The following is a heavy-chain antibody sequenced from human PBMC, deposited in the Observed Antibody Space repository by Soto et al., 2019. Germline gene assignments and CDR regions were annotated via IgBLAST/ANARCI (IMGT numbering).Heavy chain of an antibody. V-gene: IGHV4-31*03. CDR1: GGSISXGGYX. CDR3: ARKKGYSYGPHYFDY. J-gene: IGHJ4*02. D-gene: IGHD5-18*01. Sequence: QVQLQESGPGLVKPSQTLSLTCTVSGGSISXGGYXWXWIRQHPGKGLEWIGYIYYSGSTFYTPTLKSRVTISVDTSXNQFSLNLSSVTAADTAVYYCARKKGYSYGPHYFDYWGQGTLVTVSS. CDR2: IYYSGST.